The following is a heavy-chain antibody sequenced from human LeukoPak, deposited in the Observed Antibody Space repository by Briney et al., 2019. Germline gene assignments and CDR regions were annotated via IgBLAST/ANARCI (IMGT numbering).Heavy chain of an antibody. Sequence: GSSVKVSCRASGGTFSTFPISWVRQAPGQGLEWIGGIIPIFGPNYAQKFQGRATITADESTSTAYMELSSLRSEDTAVYYCARGPVVPAAIVYYYYYMDVWGKGTTVTVSS. CDR3: ARGPVVPAAIVYYYYYMDV. CDR2: IIPIFGP. D-gene: IGHD2-2*02. CDR1: GGTFSTFP. J-gene: IGHJ6*03. V-gene: IGHV1-69*01.